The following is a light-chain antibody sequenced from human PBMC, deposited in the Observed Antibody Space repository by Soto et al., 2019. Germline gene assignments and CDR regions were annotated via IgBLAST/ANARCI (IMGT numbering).Light chain of an antibody. Sequence: DIQMTQSPSSLSASVRDRITITCRASQSISNHLNWYQQKPGKGPNLLIYAASSLQSGVPSRFSGSGSGTDFTLTISSLQPEDFATYYCQQSYSTLTFGGGTKVDIK. CDR3: QQSYSTLT. J-gene: IGKJ4*01. V-gene: IGKV1-39*01. CDR1: QSISNH. CDR2: AAS.